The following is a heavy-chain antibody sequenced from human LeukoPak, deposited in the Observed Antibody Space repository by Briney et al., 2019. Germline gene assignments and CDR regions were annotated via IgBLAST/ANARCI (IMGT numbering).Heavy chain of an antibody. V-gene: IGHV1-2*02. CDR2: INPNSGGT. CDR1: GYTFTSNY. J-gene: IGHJ4*02. D-gene: IGHD6-13*01. CDR3: ARDIAAAGTGFDY. Sequence: GTSVKVSCKAFGYTFTSNYMHWVRQAPGQGLEWMGWINPNSGGTNYAQKFQGRVTMTRGTSISTAYMELSRLRSDDTAVYYCARDIAAAGTGFDYWGQGTLVTVSS.